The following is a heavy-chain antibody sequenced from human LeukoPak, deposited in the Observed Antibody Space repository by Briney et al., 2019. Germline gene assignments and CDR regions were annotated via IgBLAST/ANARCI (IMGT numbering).Heavy chain of an antibody. V-gene: IGHV3-48*03. CDR2: ISSGSTI. CDR3: ARGSIAVAGAPFDY. Sequence: QPGGSLRLSCAASGFTFSSYEMNWVRQAPGKGLEWVSYISSGSTIYGADSVKGRFTISRDNAKNSLYLQMNSLRAEDTAVYYCARGSIAVAGAPFDYWGQGTLVTVSS. J-gene: IGHJ4*02. D-gene: IGHD6-19*01. CDR1: GFTFSSYE.